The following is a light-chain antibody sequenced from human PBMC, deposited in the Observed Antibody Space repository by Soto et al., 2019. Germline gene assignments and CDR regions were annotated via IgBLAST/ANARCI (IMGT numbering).Light chain of an antibody. CDR2: GAS. Sequence: TRSVSVRESATLSRRASQSVDGYLAWYQQKPGQAPRLLIYGASTRATGVTARFRGGGSGTDFNLTISRLETEDFALYYCQHSGAAPINFGQGTRLEIK. CDR3: QHSGAAPIN. CDR1: QSVDGY. V-gene: IGKV3-20*01. J-gene: IGKJ5*01.